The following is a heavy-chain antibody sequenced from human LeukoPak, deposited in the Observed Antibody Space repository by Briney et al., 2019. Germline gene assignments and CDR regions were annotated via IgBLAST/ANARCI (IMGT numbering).Heavy chain of an antibody. V-gene: IGHV1-2*02. J-gene: IGHJ4*02. CDR1: GYTFTGYY. Sequence: ASVKVSCKASGYTFTGYYMHWVRQAPGQGLEWMGWINPNSGGANYAQKFQGRVTMTRDTSISTAYMELSRLRSDDTAVYYCAARGSVTTPIGYWGQGTLVTVSS. CDR2: INPNSGGA. CDR3: AARGSVTTPIGY. D-gene: IGHD4-17*01.